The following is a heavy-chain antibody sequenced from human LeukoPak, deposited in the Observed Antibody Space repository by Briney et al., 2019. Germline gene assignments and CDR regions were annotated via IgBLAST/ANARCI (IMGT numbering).Heavy chain of an antibody. CDR2: SNSSRSYT. D-gene: IGHD2-21*02. V-gene: IGHV3-11*05. Sequence: GGSLRLSCAASGFTFSDYYMSWIRQAPGKGLEWVSYSNSSRSYTNYADSVKGRFTISRDNAKNSLYLQMNTLRAEDTAPYYCARDHQYCGGDRYWYFQHWGQGTLVTVSS. J-gene: IGHJ1*01. CDR3: ARDHQYCGGDRYWYFQH. CDR1: GFTFSDYY.